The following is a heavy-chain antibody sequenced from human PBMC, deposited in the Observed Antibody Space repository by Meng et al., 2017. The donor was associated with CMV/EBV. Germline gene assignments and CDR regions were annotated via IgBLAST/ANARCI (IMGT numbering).Heavy chain of an antibody. Sequence: ASVKVSCKASGYTFTGYYMHWVRQAPGQGLEWMGWINPNSGGTNYAQKFQGRVTMTRDTSISTAYMELSRLRSDDTAVYCCARDFANEGVYYYDYYYGMDVWGQGTMVTVSS. J-gene: IGHJ6*02. D-gene: IGHD3-10*01. CDR1: GYTFTGYY. CDR2: INPNSGGT. V-gene: IGHV1-2*02. CDR3: ARDFANEGVYYYDYYYGMDV.